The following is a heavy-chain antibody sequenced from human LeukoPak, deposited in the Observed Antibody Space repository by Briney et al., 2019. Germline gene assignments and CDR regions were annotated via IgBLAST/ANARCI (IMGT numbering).Heavy chain of an antibody. D-gene: IGHD5-18*01. CDR3: ARGDLDTYYFDL. CDR1: GYTFTGYY. J-gene: IGHJ2*01. CDR2: INPNTGGT. V-gene: IGHV1-2*02. Sequence: ASVKVSCKASGYTFTGYYMHWVRQAPGQGLEWLGWINPNTGGTNYAQKFQGRVTMTRDTSISTAVMDLRSLRSDDSAVYFCARGDLDTYYFDLWGRGTLVTVSS.